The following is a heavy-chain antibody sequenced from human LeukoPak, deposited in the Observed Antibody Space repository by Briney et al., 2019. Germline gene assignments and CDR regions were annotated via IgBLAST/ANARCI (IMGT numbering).Heavy chain of an antibody. D-gene: IGHD6-19*01. J-gene: IGHJ4*02. Sequence: SETLSLTCTVSGGSISSSSYYWGWIRQPPGKGLEWIGSIYYSGSTYYNPSLKSRVTISVDTSKNQFSLKLSSVTAADTAVYYCAREGTRSIAVAGTSDYWGQGTLATVSS. CDR1: GGSISSSSYY. CDR2: IYYSGST. V-gene: IGHV4-39*07. CDR3: AREGTRSIAVAGTSDY.